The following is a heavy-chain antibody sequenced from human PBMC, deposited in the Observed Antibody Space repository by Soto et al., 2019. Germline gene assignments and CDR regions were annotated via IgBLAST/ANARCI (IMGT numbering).Heavy chain of an antibody. CDR2: IYPNDADT. CDR1: GYSFNYYL. D-gene: IGHD2-2*01. CDR3: ARVPSVVAPGNDYFGLDV. Sequence: EVQLVQSGGEVKKPGESLKISCKGSGYSFNYYLIAWVRQMPGKGLEWMWIIYPNDADTIYSPYFQCQVTISADKSTSTAYLQWTSLKTSDTAMYYCARVPSVVAPGNDYFGLDVWGQGTTVTVSS. V-gene: IGHV5-51*01. J-gene: IGHJ6*02.